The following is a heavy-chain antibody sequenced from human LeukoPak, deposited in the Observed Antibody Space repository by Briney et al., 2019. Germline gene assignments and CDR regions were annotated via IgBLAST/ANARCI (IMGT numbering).Heavy chain of an antibody. CDR2: ISSSSSYI. J-gene: IGHJ4*02. D-gene: IGHD2-21*02. Sequence: GGSLRLSCVASGFTFRNYYMSWIRRAPGTGLEWVSYISSSSSYIDNADSVNGRFTIARDNSKNTLYLQMNSLRAEDTAVYYWARDEAYCGGDCYSAFVYWGEGTLVTVSS. V-gene: IGHV3-11*06. CDR1: GFTFRNYY. CDR3: ARDEAYCGGDCYSAFVY.